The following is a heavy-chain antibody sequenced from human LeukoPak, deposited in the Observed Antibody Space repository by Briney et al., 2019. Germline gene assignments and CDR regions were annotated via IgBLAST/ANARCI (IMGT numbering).Heavy chain of an antibody. Sequence: GGSLRLSCAASGFTFSSHWMHWVRQAPGKGLVWVARINTDGSTRNYADSVKGRFTISRDSAKSTLNLQMNSLRAEDTAVYYCARVPSSGWYYFDYWGQGTLVTVSS. CDR3: ARVPSSGWYYFDY. D-gene: IGHD6-19*01. CDR2: INTDGSTR. V-gene: IGHV3-74*01. J-gene: IGHJ4*02. CDR1: GFTFSSHW.